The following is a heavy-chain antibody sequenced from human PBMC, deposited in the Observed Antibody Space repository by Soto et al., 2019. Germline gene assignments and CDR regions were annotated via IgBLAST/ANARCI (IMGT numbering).Heavy chain of an antibody. D-gene: IGHD3-3*01. CDR1: GVSISSSSYY. CDR2: IYYSGST. CDR3: ARMGVVIRPIFNY. J-gene: IGHJ4*02. V-gene: IGHV4-39*01. Sequence: SSETLSLTCTVSGVSISSSSYYWGWVRQPPGKGLEWIGTIYYSGSTFYNPSLQSRVTISADTSRNQFSLRLNSMTAADTAVYYCARMGVVIRPIFNYWGQGTLVTVSS.